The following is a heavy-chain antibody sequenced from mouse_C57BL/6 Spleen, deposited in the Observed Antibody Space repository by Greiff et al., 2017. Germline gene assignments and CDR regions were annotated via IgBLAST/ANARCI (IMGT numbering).Heavy chain of an antibody. CDR2: INPSTGGT. CDR3: ASGYGNPYYFDY. V-gene: IGHV1-42*01. Sequence: EVQLQQSGPELVQPGASVKISCKASGYSFTGYYMNWVKQSPEKSLEWIGEINPSTGGTTYNQKFKAKATLTVDKSSSTAYMQLKSLTSEDSAVYYCASGYGNPYYFDYWGQGTPLTVSA. D-gene: IGHD2-10*02. J-gene: IGHJ2*01. CDR1: GYSFTGYY.